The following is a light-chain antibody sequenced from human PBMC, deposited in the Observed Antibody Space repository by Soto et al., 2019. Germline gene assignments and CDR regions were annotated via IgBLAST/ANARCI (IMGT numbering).Light chain of an antibody. CDR1: QSISSY. J-gene: IGKJ4*02. V-gene: IGKV1-39*01. Sequence: DIQMTQSPSSLSASVGDRVTITCRPSQSISSYLNWSQQKRGKAPKLLIYAASSLQSGVPSRFSGSGSGTDFTLPINRLQPEDSATYYCQQRYTTLSAYGPGTKGELK. CDR2: AAS. CDR3: QQRYTTLSA.